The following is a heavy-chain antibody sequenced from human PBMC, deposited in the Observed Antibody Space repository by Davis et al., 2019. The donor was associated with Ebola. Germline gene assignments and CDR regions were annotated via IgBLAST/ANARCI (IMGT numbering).Heavy chain of an antibody. CDR1: GFTFSSYG. Sequence: GGSLRLSCAASGFTFSSYGMHWVRQAPGKGLEWVSGISWNSGTIGYADSVKGRFTISRDNAKNSLYLQMNSLRAEDTAVYYCAKGSVTIFGVAPDYYGMDVWGKGTTVTVSS. D-gene: IGHD3-3*01. V-gene: IGHV3-9*01. J-gene: IGHJ6*04. CDR3: AKGSVTIFGVAPDYYGMDV. CDR2: ISWNSGTI.